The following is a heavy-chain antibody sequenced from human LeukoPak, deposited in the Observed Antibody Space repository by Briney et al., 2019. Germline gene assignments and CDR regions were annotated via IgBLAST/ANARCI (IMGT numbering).Heavy chain of an antibody. V-gene: IGHV1-8*01. CDR2: MNPNSGNT. D-gene: IGHD6-6*01. Sequence: ASVKVSCKASGYTFTSYDINWVRQAPGQGLEWMGWMNPNSGNTGYAQKFQGRVTMTRNTSISTAYMELSSRRSEDTAVYYWARGRGQLVRTGFDYWGQGTLFTVSS. J-gene: IGHJ4*02. CDR3: ARGRGQLVRTGFDY. CDR1: GYTFTSYD.